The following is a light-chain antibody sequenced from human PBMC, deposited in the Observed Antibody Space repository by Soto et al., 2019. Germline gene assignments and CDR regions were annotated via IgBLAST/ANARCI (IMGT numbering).Light chain of an antibody. Sequence: EIVLTQSPGTLSLSPGERATLSCRASESVSSYYIAWYQHKPGQAPRLLIYGPSTRATGIPDRFSASGSGTDFTLSIRRLEPEDSALYYCQQYTDSPLTFGQGTKVEI. CDR2: GPS. V-gene: IGKV3-20*01. CDR1: ESVSSYY. J-gene: IGKJ1*01. CDR3: QQYTDSPLT.